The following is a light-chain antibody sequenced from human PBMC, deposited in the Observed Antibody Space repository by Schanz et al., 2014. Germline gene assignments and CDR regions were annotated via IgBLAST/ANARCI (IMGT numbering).Light chain of an antibody. CDR2: DVS. Sequence: QSALTQPASVSGSPGQSVTISCTGTSSDVGGYNYVSWYQQHPGKAPKLMIYDVSKRPSGVPDRFSGSKSGNTASLTISGLRAEDEADYYCSSYTSSPSWVFGGGTKLTVL. CDR1: SSDVGGYNY. J-gene: IGLJ3*02. CDR3: SSYTSSPSWV. V-gene: IGLV2-11*01.